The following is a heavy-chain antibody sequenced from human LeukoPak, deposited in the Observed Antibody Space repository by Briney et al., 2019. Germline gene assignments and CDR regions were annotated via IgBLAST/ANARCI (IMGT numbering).Heavy chain of an antibody. D-gene: IGHD3-22*01. CDR2: ISGSGGST. V-gene: IGHV3-23*01. Sequence: GGSLRLSCAASGFTFNNYAMSWVRQAPGKGLEWVSVISGSGGSTDHADSVKGRFTISRDNSKNTLYLQMNSLRAEDTAVYYCAKGDSTHYYDSSGYMWGQGTLVTVSS. CDR1: GFTFNNYA. J-gene: IGHJ4*02. CDR3: AKGDSTHYYDSSGYM.